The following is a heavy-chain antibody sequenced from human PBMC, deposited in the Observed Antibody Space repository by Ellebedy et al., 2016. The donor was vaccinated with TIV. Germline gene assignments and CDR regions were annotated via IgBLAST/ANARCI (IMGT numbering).Heavy chain of an antibody. V-gene: IGHV4-59*01. CDR3: ARDLGRYGMDV. CDR1: GGSINSYY. J-gene: IGHJ6*02. CDR2: IHHSGNS. Sequence: MPSATLSLTCSVSGGSINSYYWPWIRQPPGQGLEWIGDIHHSGNSHIHPSLKSRVTLSLDTSKNQFSLDLSSVTAADTATYYCARDLGRYGMDVWGQGTTVTVSS.